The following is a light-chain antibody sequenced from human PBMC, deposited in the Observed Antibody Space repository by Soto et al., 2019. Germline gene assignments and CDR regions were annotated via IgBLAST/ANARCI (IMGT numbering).Light chain of an antibody. V-gene: IGKV3-20*01. CDR1: QSVSNNY. J-gene: IGKJ1*01. Sequence: EIVLAQSRGTVSMSAGAVAALSYRASQSVSNNYLAWYQQKPGQAPRLLIYGASNRATGIPDRFSGSGSGTNITLCIIRMEPQEFAVYYWQPYGSSGTFGQGTKVDIK. CDR2: GAS. CDR3: QPYGSSGT.